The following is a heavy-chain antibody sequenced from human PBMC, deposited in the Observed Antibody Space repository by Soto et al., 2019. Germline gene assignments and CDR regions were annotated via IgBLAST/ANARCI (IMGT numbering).Heavy chain of an antibody. J-gene: IGHJ4*02. CDR1: GFTFSPYA. Sequence: QVQLVESGGGVVQPGRSLRLSCAASGFTFSPYAMYWVRQAPGKGLEWVAFMSYDGSNKYYADSVKGRFTISRDNSKNTLYLQMNSLRAEDTAVYYCARDISGGTNYFDLWGQGTLVTVSS. CDR3: ARDISGGTNYFDL. CDR2: MSYDGSNK. V-gene: IGHV3-30-3*01. D-gene: IGHD2-15*01.